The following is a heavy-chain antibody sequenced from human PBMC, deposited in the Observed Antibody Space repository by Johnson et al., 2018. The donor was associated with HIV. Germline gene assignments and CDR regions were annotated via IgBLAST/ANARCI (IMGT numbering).Heavy chain of an antibody. Sequence: VQLVESGGGLVKPGGSLRLSCAASGFTFNNAWMSWVRQAPGKGLEWVGRIKSKTDGGTTDYAAPVKGRFTISRDDSKNTLYLQMNSLKTEDTAVYYCTTDYRLTVVTRSDAFDIWGQGTMVTVSS. V-gene: IGHV3-15*01. J-gene: IGHJ3*02. CDR1: GFTFNNAW. CDR3: TTDYRLTVVTRSDAFDI. CDR2: IKSKTDGGTT. D-gene: IGHD4-23*01.